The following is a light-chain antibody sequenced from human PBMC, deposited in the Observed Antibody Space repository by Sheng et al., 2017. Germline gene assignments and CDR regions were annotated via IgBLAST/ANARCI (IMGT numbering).Light chain of an antibody. J-gene: IGKJ3*01. Sequence: DIQLTQSPSFLSASVGDRVTITCRASQGINNYLAWYQQKPGKPPKLLIYDTSVLHSGVPSRFSGSRSGTEFTLTLTNLQPEDFATYICQQSYGNPPTFGPGTKVVFK. V-gene: IGKV1-39*01. CDR1: QGINNY. CDR3: QQSYGNPPT. CDR2: DTS.